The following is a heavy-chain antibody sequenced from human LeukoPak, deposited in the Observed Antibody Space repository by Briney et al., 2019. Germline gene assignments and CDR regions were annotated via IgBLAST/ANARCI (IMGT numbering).Heavy chain of an antibody. Sequence: GASVKVSCKASGGTFSSYTISWVRQAPGQGLEWMGGIIPIFGTANYAQKFQGRVTITADKSTSTAYMELSSLRSEDTAVYYCARGTITVTTQDWASPDQSTFNWFDPWGQGTLVTVSS. D-gene: IGHD4-17*01. J-gene: IGHJ5*02. V-gene: IGHV1-69*06. CDR1: GGTFSSYT. CDR3: ARGTITVTTQDWASPDQSTFNWFDP. CDR2: IIPIFGTA.